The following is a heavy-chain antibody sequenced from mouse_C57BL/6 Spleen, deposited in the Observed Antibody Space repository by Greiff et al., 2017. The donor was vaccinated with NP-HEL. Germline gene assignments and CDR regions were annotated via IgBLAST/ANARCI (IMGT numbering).Heavy chain of an antibody. CDR2: ISDGGSYT. D-gene: IGHD2-4*01. J-gene: IGHJ4*01. CDR3: AREDYDYDY. Sequence: EVQVVESGGGLVKPGGSLKLSCAASGFTFSSYAMSWVRQTPEKRLEWVATISDGGSYTYYPDNVKGRFTISRDNAKNNLYLQMSHLKSEDTAMYYCAREDYDYDYWGQGTSVTVSS. V-gene: IGHV5-4*01. CDR1: GFTFSSYA.